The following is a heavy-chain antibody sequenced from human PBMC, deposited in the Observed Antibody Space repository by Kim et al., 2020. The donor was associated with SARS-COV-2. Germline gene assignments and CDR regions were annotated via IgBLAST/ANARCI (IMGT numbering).Heavy chain of an antibody. D-gene: IGHD3-22*01. CDR2: IYYSGST. CDR3: ARLGYRSDYGSSGYEYSP. V-gene: IGHV4-39*01. J-gene: IGHJ5*02. CDR1: GDSISSRSYY. Sequence: SETLSLTCTVSGDSISSRSYYWGWIRQPPGKGLEWIGSIYYSGSTYYNPSLKSRVTISVDTSKNQFSLKLSSVTAADTAVYYCARLGYRSDYGSSGYEYSPWGQGPLVTVSS.